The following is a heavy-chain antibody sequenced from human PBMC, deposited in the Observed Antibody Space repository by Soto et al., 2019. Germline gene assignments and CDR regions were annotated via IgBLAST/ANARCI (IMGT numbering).Heavy chain of an antibody. J-gene: IGHJ5*02. CDR3: AREIVTAGGNNYFDP. CDR1: GGTVASSHW. V-gene: IGHV4-4*02. CDR2: VYHTGDT. Sequence: SETLSLTCVVSGGTVASSHWWSWVRQSPGRGLEWIGNVYHTGDTNFNPSLQSRVTFSVDKSNNQFSLRLTSVTAADTAVYFCAREIVTAGGNNYFDPWGPGTLVTVSS. D-gene: IGHD2-21*02.